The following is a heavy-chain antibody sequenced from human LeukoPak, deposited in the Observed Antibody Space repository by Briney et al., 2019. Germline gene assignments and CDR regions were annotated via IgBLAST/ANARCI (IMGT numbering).Heavy chain of an antibody. V-gene: IGHV3-48*01. CDR3: AIDLLGATSGGY. D-gene: IGHD1-26*01. CDR2: ITSSSSTI. CDR1: GFTFSRNS. J-gene: IGHJ4*02. Sequence: GGSLRLSCAASGFTFSRNSMNWVRQAPGKGLEWVSYITSSSSTIYYADSVKGRFTISRDNAKNSLYLQMNSLRAEDTAVYYCAIDLLGATSGGYWGQGTLVTVSS.